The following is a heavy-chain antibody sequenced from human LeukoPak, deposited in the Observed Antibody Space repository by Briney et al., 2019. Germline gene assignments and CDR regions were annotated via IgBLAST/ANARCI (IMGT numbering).Heavy chain of an antibody. J-gene: IGHJ4*02. CDR3: ARIGTKRWLQLEDY. CDR1: GFTFSSYS. CDR2: ISSSSSTI. D-gene: IGHD5-24*01. Sequence: PGGSLRLSCAASGFTFSSYSMNWVRQAPGKGLEWVSYISSSSSTIYYADSVKGRFTIPRDNVKNSLYLQMNSLRAEDTAVYYCARIGTKRWLQLEDYWGQGTLVTVSS. V-gene: IGHV3-48*01.